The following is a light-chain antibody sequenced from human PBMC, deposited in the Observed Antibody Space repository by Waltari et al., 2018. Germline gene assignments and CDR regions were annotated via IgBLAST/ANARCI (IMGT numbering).Light chain of an antibody. CDR1: QTIKNNF. V-gene: IGKV3-20*01. Sequence: IVLTQSPDTLSLSPGQRATLSCRASQTIKNNFLVWYQQKPGQAPRLLIHGASSRATGFPDRFSGSGSGTDFTLTISSLEPEDVAVYYCQQYDGSVLTFGGGTKVEI. J-gene: IGKJ4*01. CDR3: QQYDGSVLT. CDR2: GAS.